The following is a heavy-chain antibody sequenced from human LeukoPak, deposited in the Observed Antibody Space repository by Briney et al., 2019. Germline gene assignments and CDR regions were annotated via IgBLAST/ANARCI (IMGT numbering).Heavy chain of an antibody. CDR1: GGSISSGSYY. V-gene: IGHV4-61*02. CDR2: IYTSGST. CDR3: ARAQWLEPQWFDP. J-gene: IGHJ5*02. D-gene: IGHD6-19*01. Sequence: SETLSLTCTVSGGSISSGSYYWSWIRQPAGKGLEWIGRIYTSGSTNYNPSLKSRVTISVDTSKNQFSLKLSSVTAADTAVYYCARAQWLEPQWFDPWGQGTLVTVSS.